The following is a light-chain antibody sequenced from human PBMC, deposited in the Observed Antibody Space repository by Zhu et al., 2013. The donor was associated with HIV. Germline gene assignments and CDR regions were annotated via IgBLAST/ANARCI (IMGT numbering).Light chain of an antibody. CDR2: EVT. J-gene: IGLJ2*01. CDR1: SSDVGNYKY. CDR3: SSFAGNNNLV. V-gene: IGLV2-14*01. Sequence: QSALTQPASVSGSPGQSITISCTGTSSDVGNYKYVSWYQQHPGKVPKLILYEVTNRPSGVSIRFSGSKSANTASLTVSGLQAEDEADYYCSSFAGNNNLVFGGGTKLTVL.